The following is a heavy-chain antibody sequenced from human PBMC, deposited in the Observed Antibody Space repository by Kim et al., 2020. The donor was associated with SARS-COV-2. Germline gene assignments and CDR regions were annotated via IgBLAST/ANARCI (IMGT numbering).Heavy chain of an antibody. Sequence: SETLSLTCAVSSGSITGYWSWIRQPPEKSLEWIAFVHHTGGATYNPSLKSRVTMSIDTSRKQISLRMTSLTAAATAIYYCARLDYGDYDEAFDLWGPGT. CDR3: ARLDYGDYDEAFDL. D-gene: IGHD4-17*01. CDR1: SGSITGY. V-gene: IGHV4-59*08. CDR2: VHHTGGA. J-gene: IGHJ3*01.